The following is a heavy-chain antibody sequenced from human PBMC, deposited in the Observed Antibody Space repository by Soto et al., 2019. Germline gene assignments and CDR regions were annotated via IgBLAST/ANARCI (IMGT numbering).Heavy chain of an antibody. CDR3: ARDVFFHFRTRSPSNFFDF. CDR1: GFTFTNYV. D-gene: IGHD3-3*02. J-gene: IGHJ4*02. CDR2: IHAGNGNT. V-gene: IGHV1-3*01. Sequence: VASVKVACKTFGFTFTNYVLFWVRQAPGQRLEWVGWIHAGNGNTESSEKFQGRVTLTTDTSASTAYMELSSLRSEDTALYYCARDVFFHFRTRSPSNFFDFWGQGSLVTVSS.